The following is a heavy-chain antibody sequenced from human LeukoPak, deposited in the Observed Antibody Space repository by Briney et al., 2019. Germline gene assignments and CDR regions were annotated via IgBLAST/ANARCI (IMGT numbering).Heavy chain of an antibody. Sequence: SETLSLTCAVYGGSFSGYYWSWIRQPPGKGLEWIGEINHSGSTNYNPSLKSRVTISVDKSKNQFSLKLSSVTAADTAVYYCARGDRGVTKLDYWGQGTLVTVSS. V-gene: IGHV4-34*01. CDR2: INHSGST. CDR1: GGSFSGYY. D-gene: IGHD3-10*01. CDR3: ARGDRGVTKLDY. J-gene: IGHJ4*02.